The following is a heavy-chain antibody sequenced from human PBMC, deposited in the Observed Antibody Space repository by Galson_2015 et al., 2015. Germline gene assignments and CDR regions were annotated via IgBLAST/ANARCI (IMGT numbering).Heavy chain of an antibody. CDR2: IKQDGSEK. Sequence: SLRLSCAASGFTFSDYWMSWVRQAPGKGLEWVANIKQDGSEKYYVDSVKGRFTISRDNSKNTVYLHVNSLRAEDTAVYYCAKAKSSWQIFDYWGQGTLVTVSS. CDR1: GFTFSDYW. J-gene: IGHJ4*02. V-gene: IGHV3-7*03. CDR3: AKAKSSWQIFDY. D-gene: IGHD6-13*01.